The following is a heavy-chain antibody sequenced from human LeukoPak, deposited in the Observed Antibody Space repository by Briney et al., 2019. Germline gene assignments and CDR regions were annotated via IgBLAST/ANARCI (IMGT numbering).Heavy chain of an antibody. Sequence: PGRSLRLSCAASGFTFSTYGMHWVRQAPGKGLEWVAVVWYDGSNIHYVDSVKGRFTISRDNSKSTLYLQTNSLTAEDTAVYYCARGGYSGTYFFDYWGQGTPVTVSS. CDR1: GFTFSTYG. J-gene: IGHJ4*02. D-gene: IGHD1-26*01. CDR2: VWYDGSNI. CDR3: ARGGYSGTYFFDY. V-gene: IGHV3-33*01.